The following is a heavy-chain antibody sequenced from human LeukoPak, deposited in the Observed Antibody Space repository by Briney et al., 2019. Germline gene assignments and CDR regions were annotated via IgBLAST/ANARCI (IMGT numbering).Heavy chain of an antibody. J-gene: IGHJ4*02. Sequence: ASVNVSCKASGYSLLNYGFSWVRQAPGQGLEWMGWISAYNRRTSYAQKFQGRLTMTIETSTSTAYMEVRGLRSDDTAVYHCTSPRSGTYEFDYWGQGILVTVSS. CDR3: TSPRSGTYEFDY. CDR2: ISAYNRRT. CDR1: GYSLLNYG. D-gene: IGHD1-26*01. V-gene: IGHV1-18*01.